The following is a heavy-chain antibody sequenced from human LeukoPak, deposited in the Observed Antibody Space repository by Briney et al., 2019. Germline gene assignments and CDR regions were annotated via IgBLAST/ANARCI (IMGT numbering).Heavy chain of an antibody. CDR1: GFTFSSYS. V-gene: IGHV3-48*01. Sequence: GGSLRLSCAASGFTFSSYSMNWVRQAPGKALEWVSYISSSSSTIYYADSVKGRFTISRDNAKNSLHLQMNSLRAEDTAVYYCARAHIVVVPAAIPENRALYYFDYWGQGTLVTVSS. CDR3: ARAHIVVVPAAIPENRALYYFDY. J-gene: IGHJ4*02. CDR2: ISSSSSTI. D-gene: IGHD2-2*01.